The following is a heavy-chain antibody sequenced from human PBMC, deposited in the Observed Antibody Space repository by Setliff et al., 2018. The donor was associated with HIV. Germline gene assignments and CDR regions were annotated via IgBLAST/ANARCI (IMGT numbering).Heavy chain of an antibody. V-gene: IGHV4-38-2*02. CDR3: AREIQASLDPPYGYNYFDP. J-gene: IGHJ5*02. CDR2: IYHGGRS. Sequence: SETLSLTCDVSDYSVSSGSFWGWIRQPPGKGLEWIGNIYHGGRSHYNPSLRSRVTMSVDTSKNQFSLKLSSVTAADTAVYYCAREIQASLDPPYGYNYFDPWGQGILVTVSS. CDR1: DYSVSSGSF. D-gene: IGHD3-9*01.